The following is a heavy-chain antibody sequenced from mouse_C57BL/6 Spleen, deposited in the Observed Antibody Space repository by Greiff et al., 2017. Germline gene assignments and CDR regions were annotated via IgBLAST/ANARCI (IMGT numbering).Heavy chain of an antibody. V-gene: IGHV1-81*01. D-gene: IGHD1-1*01. CDR2: IYPRSGNT. J-gene: IGHJ4*01. CDR1: GYTFTSYG. Sequence: QVQLKESGAELARPGASVKLSCKASGYTFTSYGISWVKQRTGQGLEWIGEIYPRSGNTYYNEKFKGKATLTADKSSSTAYMELRSLTSEDSAVYCCAREDFFITTGGYAMDYWGQGTSVTVSS. CDR3: AREDFFITTGGYAMDY.